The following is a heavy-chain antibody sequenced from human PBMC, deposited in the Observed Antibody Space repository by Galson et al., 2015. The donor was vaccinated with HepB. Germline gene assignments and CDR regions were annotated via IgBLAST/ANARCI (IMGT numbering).Heavy chain of an antibody. Sequence: CATSGDSVSSNSAAWNWIRRSPSRGLEWLGRTYYRSKWYNDYAVSVKSRITINPDTSKNQFSLQLNSVTPEDTAVYYCARETRVAHAFDIWGQGTMVTVSS. CDR2: TYYRSKWYN. CDR3: ARETRVAHAFDI. V-gene: IGHV6-1*01. J-gene: IGHJ3*02. CDR1: GDSVSSNSAA.